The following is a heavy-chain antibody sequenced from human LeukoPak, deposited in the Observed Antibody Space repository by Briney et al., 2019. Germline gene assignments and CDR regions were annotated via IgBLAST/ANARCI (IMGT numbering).Heavy chain of an antibody. D-gene: IGHD3-10*01. CDR3: LKEAVWYGFDP. V-gene: IGHV3-23*01. CDR1: GFSFSSFA. Sequence: QSGGSLRLSCAASGFSFSSFAMSWVRQAPGTGLEWVAAISGSGHTTHHADSVKGRFTISRHNSKSTLYLQMNSLRAEDTAVYFCLKEAVWYGFDPWGQGTLVTVSS. CDR2: ISGSGHTT. J-gene: IGHJ5*02.